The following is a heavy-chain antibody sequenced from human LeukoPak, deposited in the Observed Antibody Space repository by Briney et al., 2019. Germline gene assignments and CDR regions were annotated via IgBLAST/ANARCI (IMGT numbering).Heavy chain of an antibody. CDR1: GFTFSSYG. CDR3: AKVRSSSWSHFGY. J-gene: IGHJ4*02. D-gene: IGHD6-13*01. Sequence: GGSLRLSCAASGFTFSSYGMHWVRQAPGKGLEWVAVIWYDGSNKYYADSVKGRFTISRDNSKNTLYLQMNSLRAEDTAVYYCAKVRSSSWSHFGYWGQGTLVTVSS. CDR2: IWYDGSNK. V-gene: IGHV3-33*06.